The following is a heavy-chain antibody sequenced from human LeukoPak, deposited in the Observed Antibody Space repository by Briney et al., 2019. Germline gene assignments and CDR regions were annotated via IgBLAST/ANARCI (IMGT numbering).Heavy chain of an antibody. J-gene: IGHJ1*01. D-gene: IGHD6-19*01. V-gene: IGHV4-59*12. CDR3: ARGHSGWFAEYFQH. CDR1: GGSISSYY. CDR2: IYYSGST. Sequence: PSETLSLTCTVSGGSISSYYWSWIRQPPGKGLEWIGYIYYSGSTNYNPSLKSRVTISVDTSKNQFSLKLSSVTAADTAVYYCARGHSGWFAEYFQHWGQGTLVTVSS.